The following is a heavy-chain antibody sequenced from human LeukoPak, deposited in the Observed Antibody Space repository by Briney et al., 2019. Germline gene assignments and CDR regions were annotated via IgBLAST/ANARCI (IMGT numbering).Heavy chain of an antibody. D-gene: IGHD1-1*01. CDR1: GFTFSSYE. J-gene: IGHJ3*02. Sequence: GGSLRLSCAASGFTFSSYEMNWVRQGPGKGLEWVSYISSSGSTIYYADSVKGRFTISRDNAKNSLYLQMNSLRAEDTAVYYCARDSNRNDVMGAFDIWGQGTMVTVSS. CDR3: ARDSNRNDVMGAFDI. CDR2: ISSSGSTI. V-gene: IGHV3-48*03.